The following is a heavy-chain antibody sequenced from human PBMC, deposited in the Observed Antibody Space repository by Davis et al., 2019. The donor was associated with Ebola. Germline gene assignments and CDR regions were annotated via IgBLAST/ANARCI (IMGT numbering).Heavy chain of an antibody. CDR1: GFTFSNAW. V-gene: IGHV3-23*01. Sequence: GGSLRLSCAASGFTFSNAWMSWVRQAPGKGLEWVSGFSGGGGSTYYADSVKGRFTISRDNSKSTLYLQMNSLRVEDTAVYYCAKTRGGGTSYYFDYWGQGTLVTVSS. J-gene: IGHJ4*02. CDR3: AKTRGGGTSYYFDY. D-gene: IGHD3-10*01. CDR2: FSGGGGST.